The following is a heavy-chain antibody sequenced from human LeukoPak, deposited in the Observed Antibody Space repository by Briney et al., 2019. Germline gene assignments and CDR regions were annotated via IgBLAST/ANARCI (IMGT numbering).Heavy chain of an antibody. CDR3: ARELQYLYYFDY. Sequence: SETLSLTCTVSGGSISSYYWSWIRQPPGKGLEWIGYIYYSGSTYYNPSLKSRVTISVDTSKNQFSLKLSSVTAADTAVYYCARELQYLYYFDYWGQGTLVTVSS. V-gene: IGHV4-59*06. CDR2: IYYSGST. J-gene: IGHJ4*02. D-gene: IGHD4-11*01. CDR1: GGSISSYY.